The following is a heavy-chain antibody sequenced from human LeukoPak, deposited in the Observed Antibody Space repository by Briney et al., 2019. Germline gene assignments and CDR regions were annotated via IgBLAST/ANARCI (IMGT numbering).Heavy chain of an antibody. V-gene: IGHV3-30*04. CDR1: GFTFSSYA. Sequence: GRSLRLSCAASGFTFSSYAMRWVRQAPGKGLEWAAVISYDGSNKYYADSVKGRFTISRDNSKDTLYLQMNSLRAEDTAVYYCARGSSIAAFRQGPLFDYWGQGTLVTVSS. J-gene: IGHJ4*02. CDR3: ARGSSIAAFRQGPLFDY. CDR2: ISYDGSNK. D-gene: IGHD6-6*01.